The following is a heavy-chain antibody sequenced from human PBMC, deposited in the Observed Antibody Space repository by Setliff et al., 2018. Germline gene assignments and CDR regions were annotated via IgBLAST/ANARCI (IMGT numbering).Heavy chain of an antibody. D-gene: IGHD2-2*01. CDR1: GATFSSQG. CDR2: TIPMFGTK. J-gene: IGHJ6*03. Sequence: SVKVSCKASGATFSSQGISWVRQAPGQGLEWMGGTIPMFGTKEYAQKFQGRLTIITDESTNTAFMQLSSLRSDDTAVYYCARGSRSWGPRDYYYMDVWGQGTTVTAP. V-gene: IGHV1-69*05. CDR3: ARGSRSWGPRDYYYMDV.